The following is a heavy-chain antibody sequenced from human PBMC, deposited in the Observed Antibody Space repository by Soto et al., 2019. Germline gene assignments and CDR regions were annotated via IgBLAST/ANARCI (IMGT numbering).Heavy chain of an antibody. CDR3: ARDVAMPTGLGLGY. V-gene: IGHV3-30*03. Sequence: GGSLRLSCAASGFAFTNYGIHWVRQAPGKGLEWVAHISNDGSKKFYGDSVKGRFTISRDNSENTVYLQMASLRPDDTAVFYCARDVAMPTGLGLGYWGQGTLVTVSS. J-gene: IGHJ4*02. CDR1: GFAFTNYG. D-gene: IGHD6-19*01. CDR2: ISNDGSKK.